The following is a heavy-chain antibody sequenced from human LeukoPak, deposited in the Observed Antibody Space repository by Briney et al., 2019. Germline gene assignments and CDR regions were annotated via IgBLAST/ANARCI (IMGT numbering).Heavy chain of an antibody. CDR2: IYHSGST. CDR1: AYSISSGYY. V-gene: IGHV4-38-2*01. CDR3: ARLFYDFWSGPPGGVDY. Sequence: SETLSLTCAVSAYSISSGYYWGWIRQPPGKGLEWIGSIYHSGSTYYNPSLKSRVTISVDTSKNQFSLKLSSVTAADTAVYYCARLFYDFWSGPPGGVDYWGQGTLVTVSS. D-gene: IGHD3-3*01. J-gene: IGHJ4*02.